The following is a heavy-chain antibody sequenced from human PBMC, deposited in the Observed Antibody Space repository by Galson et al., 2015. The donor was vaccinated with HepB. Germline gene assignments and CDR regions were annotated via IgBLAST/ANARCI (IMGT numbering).Heavy chain of an antibody. Sequence: SLRLSCAASGFTFSSYWMSWVRQAPGKGLEWVAVISYDGSNKYYADSVKGRFTISRDNSKNTLYLQMNSLRAEDTAVYYCARGALYLHRVADYWGQGTLVTVSS. V-gene: IGHV3-30*03. CDR2: ISYDGSNK. J-gene: IGHJ4*02. CDR1: GFTFSSYW. D-gene: IGHD2-15*01. CDR3: ARGALYLHRVADY.